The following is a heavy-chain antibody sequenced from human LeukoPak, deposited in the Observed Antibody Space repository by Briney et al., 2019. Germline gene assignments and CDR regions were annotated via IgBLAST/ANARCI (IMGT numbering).Heavy chain of an antibody. CDR3: ARGPAADTAMVAPFDY. CDR1: GFTFDDYG. J-gene: IGHJ4*02. D-gene: IGHD5-18*01. CDR2: INWNGGST. V-gene: IGHV3-20*04. Sequence: GGSLRLSCAASGFTFDDYGMSWVRQAPGKGLEWVSGINWNGGSTGYADSVKGRFTISRDNAKNSLYLQMNSLRAEDTALYYCARGPAADTAMVAPFDYWGQGTLVTVSS.